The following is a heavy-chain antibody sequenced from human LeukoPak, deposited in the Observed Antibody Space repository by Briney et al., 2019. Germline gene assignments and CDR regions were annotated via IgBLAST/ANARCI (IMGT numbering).Heavy chain of an antibody. Sequence: GGSLRLSCAASGFSFSSYWMHWVRQAPGQGLVWVSRLNTGGSSTNYAASVKGRFTLSRDNSNNTLYLQMNSLRAEDTAVYYCAKNWNYDYWGQGNLVTVSS. CDR2: LNTGGSST. CDR1: GFSFSSYW. D-gene: IGHD1-7*01. J-gene: IGHJ4*02. V-gene: IGHV3-74*01. CDR3: AKNWNYDY.